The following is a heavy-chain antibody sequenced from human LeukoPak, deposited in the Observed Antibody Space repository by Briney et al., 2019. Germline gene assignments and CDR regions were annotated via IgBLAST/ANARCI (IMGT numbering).Heavy chain of an antibody. V-gene: IGHV4-34*01. CDR3: VRQIGAGAFDF. CDR2: IDVNRNT. Sequence: SETLSLTCAVYGGTFPGYFWTWLRQTPEKGLEWIGAIDVNRNTHSNPSLNNRVTLSIDTSKNQFSLTLKSVTAADTALYSCVRQIGAGAFDFWGQGTEVTVSS. CDR1: GGTFPGYF. J-gene: IGHJ3*01. D-gene: IGHD6-25*01.